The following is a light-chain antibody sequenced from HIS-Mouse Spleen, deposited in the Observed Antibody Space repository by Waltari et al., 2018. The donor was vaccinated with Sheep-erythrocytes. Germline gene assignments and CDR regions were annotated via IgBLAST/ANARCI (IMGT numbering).Light chain of an antibody. J-gene: IGLJ2*01. V-gene: IGLV3-10*01. CDR3: CSYAGSYTVV. Sequence: SYELTQPPSVSVSPGQTARITCSGDALPKKHAYWYQQKSGQAPVLVIYEDSKRPSGIPERFSGSSSGTMATLTISGAQVEDEADYYCCSYAGSYTVVFGGGTKLTVL. CDR1: ALPKKH. CDR2: EDS.